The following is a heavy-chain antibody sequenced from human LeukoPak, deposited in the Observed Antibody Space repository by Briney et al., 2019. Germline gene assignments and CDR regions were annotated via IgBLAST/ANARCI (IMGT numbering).Heavy chain of an antibody. J-gene: IGHJ6*04. D-gene: IGHD3-10*02. V-gene: IGHV3-23*01. CDR2: ISGSGGRT. CDR1: GFTFSSYA. Sequence: GGSLRLSCEASGFTFSSYAMSWVRQAPGKGLEWVSAISGSGGRTYYADSVKGRFTISRDTSKNTLYLQMNSLRAEDTAVYYCAELGITMIGGVWGKGTTVTISS. CDR3: AELGITMIGGV.